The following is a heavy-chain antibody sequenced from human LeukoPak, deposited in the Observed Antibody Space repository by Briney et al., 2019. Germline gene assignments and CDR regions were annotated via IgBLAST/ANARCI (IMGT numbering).Heavy chain of an antibody. D-gene: IGHD2-2*02. Sequence: GGSLRLSCAASGFTFSFFNMNWVRQAPGKGLEWISYISSSSSTIYYADSVKGRFTISRDNAKNSLYLQMNSLRAEDTAVYYCARDLYTTLATNPHDFWGQGTLVTVSS. CDR2: ISSSSSTI. V-gene: IGHV3-48*04. CDR1: GFTFSFFN. CDR3: ARDLYTTLATNPHDF. J-gene: IGHJ4*02.